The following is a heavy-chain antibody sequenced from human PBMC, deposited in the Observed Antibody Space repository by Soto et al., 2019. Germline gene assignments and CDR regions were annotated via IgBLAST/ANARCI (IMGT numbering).Heavy chain of an antibody. Sequence: GGSLRLSCAASGFTFSSYAMSWVRQAPGKGLEWASAISGSGGSTYYADSVKGRFTISRDNSKNTLYLQMNSLRAEDTAVYYCAKDLGPLYESPDYWGQGTLVTVSS. J-gene: IGHJ4*02. D-gene: IGHD5-12*01. CDR1: GFTFSSYA. CDR2: ISGSGGST. CDR3: AKDLGPLYESPDY. V-gene: IGHV3-23*01.